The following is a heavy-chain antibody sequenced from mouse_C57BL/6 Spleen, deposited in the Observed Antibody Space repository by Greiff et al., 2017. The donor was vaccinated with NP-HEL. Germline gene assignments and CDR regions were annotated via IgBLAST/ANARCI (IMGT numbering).Heavy chain of an antibody. Sequence: EVQLQQSGPELVKPGASVKIPCKASGYTFTDYNMDWVKQSHGKSLEWIGDINPNNGGTIYNQKFKGKATLTVDKSSSTAYMELRSLTSEDTAVYYGARWPERDYDVGTRDYWGQGTSVTVSS. J-gene: IGHJ4*01. CDR2: INPNNGGT. CDR1: GYTFTDYN. V-gene: IGHV1-18*01. CDR3: ARWPERDYDVGTRDY. D-gene: IGHD2-4*01.